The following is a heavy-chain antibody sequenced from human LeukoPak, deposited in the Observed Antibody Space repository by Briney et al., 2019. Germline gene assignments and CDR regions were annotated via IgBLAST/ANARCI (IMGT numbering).Heavy chain of an antibody. J-gene: IGHJ4*02. CDR3: ARGWIAATDIFDY. CDR2: IYYSGST. V-gene: IGHV4-59*12. Sequence: SETQSLTCTVSGGSISSYYWSWIRQPPGKGLEWIGYIYYSGSTNYNPSLKSRVTMSVDTSKNQFSLKLSSVTAADTAVYYCARGWIAATDIFDYWGQGTLVTVSS. D-gene: IGHD6-13*01. CDR1: GGSISSYY.